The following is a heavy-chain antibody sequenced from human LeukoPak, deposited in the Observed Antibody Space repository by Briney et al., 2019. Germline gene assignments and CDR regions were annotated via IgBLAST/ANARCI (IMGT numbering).Heavy chain of an antibody. CDR3: TTGYSSGYIEDY. V-gene: IGHV3-15*01. CDR1: GFRISDAW. D-gene: IGHD3-22*01. J-gene: IGHJ4*02. Sequence: GGFLRLSCAASGFRISDAWMSWVRQAPGKGLEWVGRIKRKIDGERTDYVESVKGRFIISRDDSTNTLFLQMNSLKIEDTAVYYCTTGYSSGYIEDYWGQGTRVSVSS. CDR2: IKRKIDGERT.